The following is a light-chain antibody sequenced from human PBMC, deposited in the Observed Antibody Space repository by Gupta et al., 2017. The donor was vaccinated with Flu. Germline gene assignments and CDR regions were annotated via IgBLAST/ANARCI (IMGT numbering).Light chain of an antibody. Sequence: QAVLTQPSSLSASPGASASLTCTLRSGLNVGTYRIYWYQQKPGSPPQYLLRYKSDSDKQQGSGVPSRFSGSKYASANAGILLISGLQSEDEADYYCMIWHSSAVVFGGGTKLTVL. CDR1: SGLNVGTYR. J-gene: IGLJ2*01. CDR2: YKSDSDK. CDR3: MIWHSSAVV. V-gene: IGLV5-45*02.